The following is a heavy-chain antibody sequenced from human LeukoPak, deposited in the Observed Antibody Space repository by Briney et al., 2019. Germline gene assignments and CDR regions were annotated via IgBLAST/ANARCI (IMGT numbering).Heavy chain of an antibody. V-gene: IGHV3-66*01. CDR2: IYTGGST. Sequence: GGSLRLSCAVSGFAVSSNYMSWVRQAPGKGLEWVSNIYTGGSTYYADSVKGRFTISRDNAKNSLYLQMNSLRAEDTAVYYCAREHTPYGSGCTAAYWGQGTLVTVSS. CDR3: AREHTPYGSGCTAAY. CDR1: GFAVSSNY. J-gene: IGHJ4*02. D-gene: IGHD6-19*01.